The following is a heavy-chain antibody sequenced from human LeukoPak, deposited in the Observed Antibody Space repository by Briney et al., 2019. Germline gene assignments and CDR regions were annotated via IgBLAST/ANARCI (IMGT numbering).Heavy chain of an antibody. J-gene: IGHJ4*02. D-gene: IGHD3-22*01. Sequence: GGSLRLSCAASGFTFSSYGMHWVRQAPGKGLEWVAFIRYDGSNKYYADSVKGRFTISRDNSKNTLYLQMNSLRAEDTAVYYCAKDAGSGYLFDYWGQGTLVTVSS. CDR1: GFTFSSYG. CDR2: IRYDGSNK. V-gene: IGHV3-30*02. CDR3: AKDAGSGYLFDY.